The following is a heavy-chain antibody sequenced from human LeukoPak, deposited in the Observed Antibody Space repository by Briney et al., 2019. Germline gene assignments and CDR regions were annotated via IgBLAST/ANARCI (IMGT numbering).Heavy chain of an antibody. J-gene: IGHJ4*02. CDR3: AKAMGATLFDY. V-gene: IGHV3-23*01. D-gene: IGHD1-26*01. CDR2: ISGSSGNT. CDR1: GFTFSSYA. Sequence: GGSLRLSCAASGFTFSSYAMSWVRQAPGKGLEWVSAISGSSGNTYYADSVKGRFTISRDNSKSTLYLQMNSLRAGDTAVFYCAKAMGATLFDYWGQGTLVTVSS.